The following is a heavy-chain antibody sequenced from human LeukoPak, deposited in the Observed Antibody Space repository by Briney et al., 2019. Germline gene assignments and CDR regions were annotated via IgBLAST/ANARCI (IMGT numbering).Heavy chain of an antibody. D-gene: IGHD3-16*01. V-gene: IGHV3-23*01. CDR2: ISGSGGST. J-gene: IGHJ4*02. Sequence: QTGGFLRLSCAASGFTFSTYAMSWVRQAPGKGLEWVSGISGSGGSTYYADSVKGRFTISRDNSKNTLYLQMNSLRAEDTAVYYCARSRGPNTFGGVHDYWGQGTLVTVSS. CDR3: ARSRGPNTFGGVHDY. CDR1: GFTFSTYA.